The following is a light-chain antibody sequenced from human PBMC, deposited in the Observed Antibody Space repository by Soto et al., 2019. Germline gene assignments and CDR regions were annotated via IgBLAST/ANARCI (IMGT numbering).Light chain of an antibody. CDR3: QQYGALPPT. CDR1: QTVSNTY. CDR2: GAS. V-gene: IGKV3-20*01. Sequence: EIVLTQFPGALSLSPGERVTLSCRASQTVSNTYLAWYQQKSGQTPKFLIYGASNRATGIPYRFSGSGSGTDFTLTISRLEPEYFAVYYCQQYGALPPTFGGGTKVEIK. J-gene: IGKJ4*02.